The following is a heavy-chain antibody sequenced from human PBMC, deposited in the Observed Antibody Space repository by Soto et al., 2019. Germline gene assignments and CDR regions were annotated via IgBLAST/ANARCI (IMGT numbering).Heavy chain of an antibody. CDR1: GFTFSSYG. CDR2: ISYDGSNK. V-gene: IGHV3-30*18. D-gene: IGHD4-17*01. CDR3: AKDFNHYGDNFYYYYYMDV. Sequence: QVQLVESGGGVVQPGRSLRLSCAASGFTFSSYGMHWVRQAPGKGLEWVAVISYDGSNKYYADSVKGRFTISRDNSKNTLYLQMNSLRAEDTAVYYGAKDFNHYGDNFYYYYYMDVWGKGTTVTVSS. J-gene: IGHJ6*03.